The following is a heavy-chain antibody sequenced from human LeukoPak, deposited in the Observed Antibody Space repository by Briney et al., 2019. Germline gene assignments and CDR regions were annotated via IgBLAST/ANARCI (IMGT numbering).Heavy chain of an antibody. CDR1: GSSINSRNYY. D-gene: IGHD1-1*01. V-gene: IGHV4-39*01. Sequence: PSETLSLTCSVFGSSINSRNYYWAWIRQSPGKGLEWIASIYYTGDTYYNPSLQSRVSISADTSNNQFSLRLTSVTAADTAIFHCAGLTAVSIGQQFDYWGQGILVTVSS. J-gene: IGHJ4*02. CDR2: IYYTGDT. CDR3: AGLTAVSIGQQFDY.